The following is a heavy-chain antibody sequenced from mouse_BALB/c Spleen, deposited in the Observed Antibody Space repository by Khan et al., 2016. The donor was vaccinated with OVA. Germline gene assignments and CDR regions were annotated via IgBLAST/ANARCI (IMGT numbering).Heavy chain of an antibody. CDR1: GFSLTSYG. CDR3: AKFTPDYYSMDY. J-gene: IGHJ4*01. D-gene: IGHD1-1*01. V-gene: IGHV2-3*01. Sequence: VQLQESGPGLVAPSQSLSITCTVSGFSLTSYGVNWVRQPPGEGLEWLGVIWGDGSTNYHSTLKSRLIISKDSSKRQVFLTLNSLQTDYTATYYCAKFTPDYYSMDYWGQGTSGTVST. CDR2: IWGDGST.